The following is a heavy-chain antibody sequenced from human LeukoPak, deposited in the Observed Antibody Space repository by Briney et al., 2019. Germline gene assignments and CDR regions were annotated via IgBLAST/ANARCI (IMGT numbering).Heavy chain of an antibody. CDR2: MSGSGGTT. Sequence: GGSLRLSCAASGFTYSDYAMSWVRQAPGKGLKWVSIMSGSGGTTYYARSVKGRFTISRDNSRNTLFLQMNSLRVEDTAVYYCAKALGGRDAFNLWGQGALVTVSS. CDR3: AKALGGRDAFNL. V-gene: IGHV3-23*01. J-gene: IGHJ5*02. D-gene: IGHD5-24*01. CDR1: GFTYSDYA.